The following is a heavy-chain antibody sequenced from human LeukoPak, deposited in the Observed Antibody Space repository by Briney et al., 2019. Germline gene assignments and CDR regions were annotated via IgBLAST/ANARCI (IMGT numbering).Heavy chain of an antibody. CDR1: GGSISSSSYY. J-gene: IGHJ4*02. Sequence: PPETLSLTCTVSGGSISSSSYYWGWIRQPPGKGLEWIGSIYHSGSTYYNPSLKSRVTISVDTSKNQFSLKLSSVTAADTAVYYCARAIEVGAMTPFDYWGQGTLVTVSS. D-gene: IGHD1-26*01. V-gene: IGHV4-39*07. CDR2: IYHSGST. CDR3: ARAIEVGAMTPFDY.